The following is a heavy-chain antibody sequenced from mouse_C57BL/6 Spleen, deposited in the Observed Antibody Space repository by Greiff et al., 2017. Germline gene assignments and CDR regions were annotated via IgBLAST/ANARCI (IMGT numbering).Heavy chain of an antibody. Sequence: EVQLQQSGPELVKPGASVKISCKASGYSFTGYYMNWVKQSPEKSLEWIGEINPSTGGTTYNQKFKAKATLTVDKSSSTAYMQLKSLTSEDSAVYYCARSAQATYWGQGTTLTGSS. V-gene: IGHV1-42*01. CDR3: ARSAQATY. J-gene: IGHJ2*01. CDR2: INPSTGGT. D-gene: IGHD3-2*02. CDR1: GYSFTGYY.